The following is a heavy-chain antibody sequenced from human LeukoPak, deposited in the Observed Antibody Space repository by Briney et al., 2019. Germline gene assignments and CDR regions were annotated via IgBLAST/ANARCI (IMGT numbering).Heavy chain of an antibody. CDR1: GDSISSYY. CDR2: IYPSGSA. Sequence: SETLSLTCDVSGDSISSYYWSWIRQPAGKGREWLGRIYPSGSANYNPSLKSRGTMSVDTSKNQFSLRLSSVTAADTAVYFCARDYNTWYFDLWGRGTLVTVSS. D-gene: IGHD5-24*01. CDR3: ARDYNTWYFDL. V-gene: IGHV4-4*07. J-gene: IGHJ2*01.